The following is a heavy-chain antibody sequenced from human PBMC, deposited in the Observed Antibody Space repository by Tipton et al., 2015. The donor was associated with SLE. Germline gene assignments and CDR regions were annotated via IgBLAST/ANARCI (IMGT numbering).Heavy chain of an antibody. D-gene: IGHD1-14*01. V-gene: IGHV4-39*01. CDR1: GGSISSSSYN. CDR3: ARGTHFLEGAFDI. CDR2: LSYSGNT. J-gene: IGHJ3*02. Sequence: TLSLTCTVSGGSISSSSYNWGWIRQPPGKGLDWIGSLSYSGNTYYNPSLRSRVTISVDTSKNQLSLKLSSVTAADTAVYYCARGTHFLEGAFDIWGQGTMVTVSS.